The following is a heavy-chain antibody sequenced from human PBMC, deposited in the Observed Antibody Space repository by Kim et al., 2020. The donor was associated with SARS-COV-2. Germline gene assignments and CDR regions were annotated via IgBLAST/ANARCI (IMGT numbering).Heavy chain of an antibody. D-gene: IGHD1-26*01. Sequence: SVKVSCKASGGTFSSYAISWVRQAPGQGLEWMGGIIPIFGTANYAQKFQGRVTITADESTSTAYMELSSLRSEDTAVYYCARGSYSGSYYPGEKLFDYWGQGTLVTVSS. J-gene: IGHJ4*02. V-gene: IGHV1-69*13. CDR2: IIPIFGTA. CDR1: GGTFSSYA. CDR3: ARGSYSGSYYPGEKLFDY.